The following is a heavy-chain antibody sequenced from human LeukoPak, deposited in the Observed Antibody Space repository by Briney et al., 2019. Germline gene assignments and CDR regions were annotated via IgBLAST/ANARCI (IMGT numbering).Heavy chain of an antibody. V-gene: IGHV3-21*01. D-gene: IGHD3-10*01. CDR2: ISSSSSNI. Sequence: GGSLRLSCASSGFTFSSYTMNWVRQAPGKGLEWVSFISSSSSNIYSADSVKGRFTISRDNAKNSLYLQMNSLRAEDTAVYYCARDAYYGSGSYYDYWGQGTLVTVS. CDR3: ARDAYYGSGSYYDY. J-gene: IGHJ4*02. CDR1: GFTFSSYT.